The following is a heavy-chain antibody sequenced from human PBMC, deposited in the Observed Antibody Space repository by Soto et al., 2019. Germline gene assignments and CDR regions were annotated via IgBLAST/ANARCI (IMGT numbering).Heavy chain of an antibody. V-gene: IGHV3-53*01. Sequence: EVQLVESGGGLIQPGGSLRLSCAASGFTVSSNYMSWVRQAPGKGLEWVSVIYSGGSTYYADSVKGRFTISRDNSKNTLDLQMSSLRAEDTAVYYCARDSPSYSSDPSGYYYGMDVWGQGTTVTVSS. CDR2: IYSGGST. D-gene: IGHD6-19*01. CDR3: ARDSPSYSSDPSGYYYGMDV. CDR1: GFTVSSNY. J-gene: IGHJ6*02.